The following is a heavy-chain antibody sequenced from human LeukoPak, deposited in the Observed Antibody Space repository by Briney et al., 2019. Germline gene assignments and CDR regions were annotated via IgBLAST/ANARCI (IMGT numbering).Heavy chain of an antibody. CDR3: AREGWGLSVADAFDI. Sequence: PGGSLRLSCAASGFTFSSYEMNWVRQAPGKGLGWVSYISGGGTTIYLADSVKGRFTISRDNAKNSLYLQMNSLRAEDTAVYYCAREGWGLSVADAFDIWGQGTMVTVSS. V-gene: IGHV3-48*03. CDR1: GFTFSSYE. CDR2: ISGGGTTI. D-gene: IGHD1-26*01. J-gene: IGHJ3*02.